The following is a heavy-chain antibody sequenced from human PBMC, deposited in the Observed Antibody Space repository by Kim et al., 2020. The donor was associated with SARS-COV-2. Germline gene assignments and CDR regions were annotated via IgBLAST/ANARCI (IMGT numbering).Heavy chain of an antibody. D-gene: IGHD3-10*01. CDR3: AREGGMGDGSGSYYQNNGMDV. Sequence: SETLSLTCTVSGGSISSGGYYWSWIRQHPGKGLEWIGYIYYSGSTYYNPSLKSRVTVSVDTSKNQFSLKLSSVTAADTAVYYCAREGGMGDGSGSYYQNNGMDVWGQGTTVTVSS. CDR1: GGSISSGGYY. J-gene: IGHJ6*02. CDR2: IYYSGST. V-gene: IGHV4-31*03.